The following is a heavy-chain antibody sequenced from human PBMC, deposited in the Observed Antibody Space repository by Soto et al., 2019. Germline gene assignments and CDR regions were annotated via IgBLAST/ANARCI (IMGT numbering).Heavy chain of an antibody. CDR1: GFTFSTYA. CDR3: ARDGEDIVLVPAGQGDYYYGMDV. V-gene: IGHV3-23*01. J-gene: IGHJ6*02. Sequence: GSLRLSCAASGFTFSTYAMNWVRQAPGKGLEWVSGISGSGDSTYYADSVKGRFTVSRGNSKNTLYLQMNSLRAEDTAVYYCARDGEDIVLVPAGQGDYYYGMDVWGQGTTVTVSS. CDR2: ISGSGDST. D-gene: IGHD2-2*01.